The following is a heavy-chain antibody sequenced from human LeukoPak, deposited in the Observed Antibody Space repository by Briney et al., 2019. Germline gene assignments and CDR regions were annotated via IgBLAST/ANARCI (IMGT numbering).Heavy chain of an antibody. CDR1: GFTFSSYV. J-gene: IGHJ4*02. Sequence: GGSLSLSCAASGFTFSSYVMSGVRQAPGKGLEWVSVIYSGGSTYYADSVKGRFTISRDNSKNTLYLQMNSLRAEDTAVYYYARDRSSLWFGEFSFDYWGQGTLVTVSS. V-gene: IGHV3-66*01. CDR2: IYSGGST. CDR3: ARDRSSLWFGEFSFDY. D-gene: IGHD3-10*01.